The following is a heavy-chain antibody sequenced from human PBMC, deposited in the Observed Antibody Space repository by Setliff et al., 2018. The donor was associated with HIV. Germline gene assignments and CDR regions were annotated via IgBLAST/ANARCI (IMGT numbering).Heavy chain of an antibody. J-gene: IGHJ5*02. D-gene: IGHD2-8*01. CDR1: GGPSADHY. CDR2: IHHTGYI. CDR3: ARDAPTVYANGWFDP. V-gene: IGHV4-34*01. Sequence: SETLSLTCAVYGGPSADHYWNWIRQSPGMGLEWIAEIHHTGYINYNPSLRSRVTISVDTSRNQFSLKLTSVTAADTAVYYCARDAPTVYANGWFDPWGQGTLVTVSS.